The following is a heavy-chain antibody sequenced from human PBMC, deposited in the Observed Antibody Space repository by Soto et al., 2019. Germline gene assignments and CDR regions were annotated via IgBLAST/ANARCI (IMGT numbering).Heavy chain of an antibody. CDR1: GGTFSSYT. CDR3: ARDSGYCTGGSCQIEGPIDY. Sequence: QVQLVQSGAEVKKPGSSVKVSCKASGGTFSSYTISWVRQAPGQGLEWMGRIIPILGIATYAQKFQGRVTITADKPTSTADMELSSLRSEETAVYYCARDSGYCTGGSCQIEGPIDYWGQGTLVTVSS. J-gene: IGHJ4*02. D-gene: IGHD2-15*01. V-gene: IGHV1-69*08. CDR2: IIPILGIA.